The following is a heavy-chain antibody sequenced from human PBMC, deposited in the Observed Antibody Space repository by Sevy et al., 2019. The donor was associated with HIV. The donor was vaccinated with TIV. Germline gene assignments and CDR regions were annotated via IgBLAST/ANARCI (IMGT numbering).Heavy chain of an antibody. CDR2: IYPEDSET. D-gene: IGHD3-22*01. CDR1: GYSFTSHW. Sequence: GESLKISCQGSGYSFTSHWIGWVRHMPGKGLEWMGIIYPEDSETRYSPSFQGQVTFSADKSISTAYLQWSSLKAWDTAMYYCATARSGYFDSSGYYIYWGQGTLVTVSS. J-gene: IGHJ4*02. CDR3: ATARSGYFDSSGYYIY. V-gene: IGHV5-51*01.